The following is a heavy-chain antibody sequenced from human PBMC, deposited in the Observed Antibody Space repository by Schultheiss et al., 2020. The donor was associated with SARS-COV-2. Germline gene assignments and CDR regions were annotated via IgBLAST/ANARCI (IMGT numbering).Heavy chain of an antibody. CDR3: AKEANGDGFDQ. V-gene: IGHV3-23*01. D-gene: IGHD4-17*01. J-gene: IGHJ4*02. CDR2: ISDTGGNT. CDR1: GFTFSSYA. Sequence: GSLRLSCAASGFTFSSYAVSWVRQAPGKGLEWVSGISDTGGNTYYADSVKGRFTISRDNSKNTLYLQVNSLRAEDTAVYYCAKEANGDGFDQWGQGTLVTVSS.